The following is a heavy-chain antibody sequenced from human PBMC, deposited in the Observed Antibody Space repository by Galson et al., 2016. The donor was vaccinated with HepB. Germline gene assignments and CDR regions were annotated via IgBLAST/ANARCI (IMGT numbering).Heavy chain of an antibody. CDR2: IHYRGAA. CDR3: ARGAYNSPFDY. J-gene: IGHJ4*02. CDR1: GASISSDDYY. V-gene: IGHV4-30-4*01. D-gene: IGHD6-13*01. Sequence: TLSLTCTVSGASISSDDYYWSWIRQSPGRGPEWIGYIHYRGAAYYNPSLKSRVVISVDTSKNLFSLKLNSVTAADTAVYFCARGAYNSPFDYWGRGTRVTVSS.